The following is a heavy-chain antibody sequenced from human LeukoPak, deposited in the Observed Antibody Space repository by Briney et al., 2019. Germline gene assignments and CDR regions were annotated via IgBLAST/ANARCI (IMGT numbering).Heavy chain of an antibody. V-gene: IGHV4-38-2*02. CDR2: IYHSGIP. J-gene: IGHJ4*02. CDR3: ARMTSSGRYAAGYYFDY. Sequence: SETLSLTCTVSGYSITSAYYWGWIRQPPGRGLEWIGIIYHSGIPYYNPSLKRLATLSVNTSKNHFSLHLTSVTAATTVFYFVARMTSSGRYAAGYYFDYWGQGTLVTVSS. CDR1: GYSITSAYY. D-gene: IGHD6-19*01.